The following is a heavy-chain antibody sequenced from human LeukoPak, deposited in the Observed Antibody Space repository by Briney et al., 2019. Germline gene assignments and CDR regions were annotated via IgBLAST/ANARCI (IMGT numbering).Heavy chain of an antibody. J-gene: IGHJ3*01. CDR1: GYTFISYG. CDR2: VSPFSHET. CDR3: ARGDDAFDF. V-gene: IGHV1-18*01. Sequence: ASVKVSCKASGYTFISYGIGWVRQAPGQGLEWMGWVSPFSHETNYVEKIQGRVTMTTDRSAYTAYMELRSPTSGDTAVYYCARGDDAFDFWGQGTMVTVSS.